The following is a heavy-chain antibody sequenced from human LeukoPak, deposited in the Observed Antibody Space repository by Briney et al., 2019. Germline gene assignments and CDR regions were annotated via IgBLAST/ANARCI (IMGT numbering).Heavy chain of an antibody. CDR1: GFTFSNYW. CDR3: ARGLVGGLIPLDY. Sequence: GRSLRLSCAASGFTFSNYWMHWVRQVPGKGLVRVARGSNYGTGTNHGDSVRARFSISRDNAKNTLYLQMDSVRSEHTAVYYCARGLVGGLIPLDYWGQGTLVTVSS. J-gene: IGHJ4*02. V-gene: IGHV3-74*01. D-gene: IGHD3-10*01. CDR2: GSNYGTGT.